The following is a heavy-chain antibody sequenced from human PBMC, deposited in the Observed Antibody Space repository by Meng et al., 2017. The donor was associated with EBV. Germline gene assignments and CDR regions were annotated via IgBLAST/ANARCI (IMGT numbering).Heavy chain of an antibody. V-gene: IGHV1-69*01. CDR2: LIPMVGAP. D-gene: IGHD3-10*01. J-gene: IGHJ4*02. Sequence: VQLLRVGAEVKKPGSSVKVSCRTSGGTFRSDAVSWVRQAPGQGLEWMGGLIPMVGAPHYAQKFQGRVTIIADESTSTHSMELNSLRSEDTAMYYCASESGRGFTPDYWGQGTLVTVSS. CDR1: GGTFRSDA. CDR3: ASESGRGFTPDY.